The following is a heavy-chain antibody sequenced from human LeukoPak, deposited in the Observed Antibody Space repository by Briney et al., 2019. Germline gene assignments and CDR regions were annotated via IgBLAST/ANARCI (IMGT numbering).Heavy chain of an antibody. Sequence: PSETLSLTCTVSGGTISSYYWSWIRQSPGKGLEWIGYISYTGSTNYNPSLKSRVTISVDTSKNQFSLKLSSVTAADTAVYYCARGTKNAFDIWGQGTMVTVSS. J-gene: IGHJ3*02. CDR1: GGTISSYY. CDR2: ISYTGST. V-gene: IGHV4-59*01. CDR3: ARGTKNAFDI.